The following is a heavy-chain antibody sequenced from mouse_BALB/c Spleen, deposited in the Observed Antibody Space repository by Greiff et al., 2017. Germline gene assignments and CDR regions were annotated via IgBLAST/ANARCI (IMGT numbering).Heavy chain of an antibody. D-gene: IGHD1-1*01. CDR2: IWAGGST. CDR1: GFSLTSYG. J-gene: IGHJ4*01. Sequence: VHLVESGPGLVAPSQSLSITCTVSGFSLTSYGVHWVRQPPGKGLEWLGVIWAGGSTNYNSALMSRLSISKDNSKSQVFLKMNSLQTDDTAMYYCASLYYYGSSPYYYAMDYWGQGTSVTVSS. V-gene: IGHV2-9*02. CDR3: ASLYYYGSSPYYYAMDY.